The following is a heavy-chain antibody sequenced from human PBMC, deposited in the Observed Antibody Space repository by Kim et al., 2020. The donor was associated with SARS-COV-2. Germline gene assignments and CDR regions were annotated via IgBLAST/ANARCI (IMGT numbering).Heavy chain of an antibody. J-gene: IGHJ4*02. CDR2: ISAYNGNT. CDR1: GYTFTSYG. V-gene: IGHV1-18*01. Sequence: ASVKVSCKASGYTFTSYGISWVRQAPGQGLEWMGWISAYNGNTNYAQKLQGRVTMTTDTSTSTAYMELRSLRSDDTAVYYCAREAFTFGGVIVIPALDNWGQGTLVTVSS. D-gene: IGHD3-16*02. CDR3: AREAFTFGGVIVIPALDN.